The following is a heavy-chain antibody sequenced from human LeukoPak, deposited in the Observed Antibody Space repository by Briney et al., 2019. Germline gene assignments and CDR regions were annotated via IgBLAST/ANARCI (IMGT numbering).Heavy chain of an antibody. CDR1: GFTLSRHY. J-gene: IGHJ1*01. D-gene: IGHD5-12*01. V-gene: IGHV3-7*01. CDR2: IKEDGSRE. CDR3: ARHSPGHGAYVS. Sequence: GGSLRLSCSASGFTLSRHYMTWVRQAPGKGLEWVANIKEDGSREYCVDSVKGRFTISRDNAKNSLYLQMDSLTAEDTVVYYCARHSPGHGAYVSWGQGTLVSVYS.